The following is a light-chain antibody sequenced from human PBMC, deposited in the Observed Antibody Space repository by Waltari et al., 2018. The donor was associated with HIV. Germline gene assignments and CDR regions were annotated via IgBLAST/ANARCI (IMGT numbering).Light chain of an antibody. V-gene: IGLV1-40*01. CDR1: SSNIGAGYD. Sequence: QSVLTQPPSASLAPGQRVTISCTGSSSNIGAGYDVPWYQQLPGTAPKPLIYGDSNRPSGVPDRFAGSKSGTAASLAITGLQAEDEADYYCQSYDISLSGGVFGGGTKLTVL. CDR2: GDS. CDR3: QSYDISLSGGV. J-gene: IGLJ2*01.